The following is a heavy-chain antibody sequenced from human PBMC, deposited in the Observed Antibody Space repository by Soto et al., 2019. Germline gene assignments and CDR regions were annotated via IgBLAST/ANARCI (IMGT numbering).Heavy chain of an antibody. D-gene: IGHD2-15*01. CDR1: GITIRNYP. CDR3: VKDDGGNPSTEPH. CDR2: ISGSGDRT. Sequence: EVQLQESGGGLVQPGGSLRHSCAASGITIRNYPMSWVRQAPGKGLDWVSGISGSGDRTYYADSAKGRFTISKDVSKNSLSLQLDSLRVEDTAVYFCVKDDGGNPSTEPHWGQGTLVTVSS. V-gene: IGHV3-23*01. J-gene: IGHJ4*02.